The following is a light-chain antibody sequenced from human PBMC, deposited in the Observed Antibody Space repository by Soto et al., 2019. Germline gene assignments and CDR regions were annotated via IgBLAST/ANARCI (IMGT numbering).Light chain of an antibody. V-gene: IGKV2-30*01. CDR2: KVS. CDR1: QSLVYSDGNTY. CDR3: LQGTHWPWT. Sequence: DVVMTQSPLSLPVTPGQAASISCSSSQSLVYSDGNTYLSWFQQRPGQSPRRLIHKVSNRDSGVPDRFSGSGSGTDFTLKISRVEAEDVGVYYCLQGTHWPWTFGQGTKVEIK. J-gene: IGKJ1*01.